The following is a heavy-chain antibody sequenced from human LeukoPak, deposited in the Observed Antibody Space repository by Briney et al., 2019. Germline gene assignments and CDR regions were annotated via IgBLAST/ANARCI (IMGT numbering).Heavy chain of an antibody. CDR3: AKDSSLTGYYNDGWFGP. J-gene: IGHJ5*02. D-gene: IGHD3-9*01. V-gene: IGHV3-30*02. CDR2: IRYDGSNK. CDR1: GFTFSSYG. Sequence: GGSLRLSCAASGFTFSSYGMHWVRQAPGKGLDWVAFIRYDGSNKYYADSVKGRFTISRDNSKNTLYLQMNSLRAEDTAVYYCAKDSSLTGYYNDGWFGPWGQGTLVTVSS.